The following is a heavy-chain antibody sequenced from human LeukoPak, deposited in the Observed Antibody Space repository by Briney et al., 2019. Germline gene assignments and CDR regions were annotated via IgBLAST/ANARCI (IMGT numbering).Heavy chain of an antibody. CDR1: GFTFSDYW. J-gene: IGHJ3*02. Sequence: PGGSLRLSCAASGFTFSDYWMTWVRQAPGKGLEWVANIKQDGSEKYYVDSVKGRFTISRDNAKNSLYLQMNSLRAEDTAVYYCAKDIIVGAIDAFDIWGQGTMVTVSS. D-gene: IGHD1-26*01. V-gene: IGHV3-7*03. CDR3: AKDIIVGAIDAFDI. CDR2: IKQDGSEK.